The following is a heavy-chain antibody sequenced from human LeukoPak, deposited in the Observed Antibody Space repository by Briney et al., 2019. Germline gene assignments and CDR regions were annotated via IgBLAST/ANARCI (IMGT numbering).Heavy chain of an antibody. Sequence: GSLRLSCAAAGFTFSSYAMHWVREAPGKGLEYVSAISSKGGSTYYANSVNGKFTISRDNSKNTLYLQMGSLSAEDMAVYYCARDRGVVLDYWGQGTLVTVSS. J-gene: IGHJ4*02. CDR3: ARDRGVVLDY. D-gene: IGHD2-15*01. CDR1: GFTFSSYA. V-gene: IGHV3-64*01. CDR2: ISSKGGST.